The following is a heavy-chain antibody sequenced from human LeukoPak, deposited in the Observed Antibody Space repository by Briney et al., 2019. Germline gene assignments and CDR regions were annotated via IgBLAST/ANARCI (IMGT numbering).Heavy chain of an antibody. V-gene: IGHV4-34*01. CDR2: INHSGST. CDR3: ARAPQGRGYNFDY. CDR1: GGSFSGYY. D-gene: IGHD5-12*01. J-gene: IGHJ4*02. Sequence: SETLSLTCTVSGGSFSGYYWSWIRQPPGKGLEWIGEINHSGSTNYNPSLKSRVTISVDTSKNQFSLKLSSVTAADTAVYYCARAPQGRGYNFDYWGQGTLVTVSS.